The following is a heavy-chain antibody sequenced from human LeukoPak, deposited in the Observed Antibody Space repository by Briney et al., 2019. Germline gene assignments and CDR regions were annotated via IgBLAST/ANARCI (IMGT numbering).Heavy chain of an antibody. Sequence: PSETLSLTCAVYGGSFNDYYWSWIRQPPGKGLEWIGEINHSGYTNYNPSLKSRATISIDTSKHQFSLKLTSMTAADTAVYYCAIGVGPTSAAFNIWGQGTMVAVSS. CDR3: AIGVGPTSAAFNI. CDR2: INHSGYT. D-gene: IGHD1-26*01. V-gene: IGHV4-34*01. J-gene: IGHJ3*02. CDR1: GGSFNDYY.